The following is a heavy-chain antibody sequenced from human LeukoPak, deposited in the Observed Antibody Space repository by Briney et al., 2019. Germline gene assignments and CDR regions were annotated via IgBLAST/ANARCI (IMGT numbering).Heavy chain of an antibody. Sequence: SVKVSCKASGGTFSSYTITWVRQAPGQGLEWTGMIIPMLGIANYAQKFQGRVTITADKSTSTAYMEMSSLRSEDTAVYYCARGPYYYDRSGYADTWGQGTLVTVSS. CDR1: GGTFSSYT. CDR3: ARGPYYYDRSGYADT. J-gene: IGHJ5*02. D-gene: IGHD3-22*01. CDR2: IIPMLGIA. V-gene: IGHV1-69*02.